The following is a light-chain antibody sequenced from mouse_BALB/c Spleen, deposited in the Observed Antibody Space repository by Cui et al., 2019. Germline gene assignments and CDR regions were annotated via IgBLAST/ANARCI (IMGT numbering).Light chain of an antibody. Sequence: DIQMNQSPSSLSAFLGDTITITCHASQNINVWLSWYQQKPGNIPKLLIYKASNLHTGVPSRLSGSGSGTGFTLTISSLQPEDIATYYCQQGQSYPYTFGGGTKLEIK. J-gene: IGKJ2*01. CDR3: QQGQSYPYT. CDR1: QNINVW. CDR2: KAS. V-gene: IGKV10-94*01.